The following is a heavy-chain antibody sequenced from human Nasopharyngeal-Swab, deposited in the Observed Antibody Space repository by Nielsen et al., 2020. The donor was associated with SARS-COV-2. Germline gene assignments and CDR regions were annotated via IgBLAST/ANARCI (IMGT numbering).Heavy chain of an antibody. CDR2: INPSGGST. Sequence: WVRQAPGQGLEWMGIINPSGGSTSYAQKFQGRVTMTRDTSTSTVYMELSSLRSEDTAVYYCASGGGYCSSTSCSNWFDPWGQGTLVTVSS. D-gene: IGHD2-2*03. J-gene: IGHJ5*02. V-gene: IGHV1-46*01. CDR3: ASGGGYCSSTSCSNWFDP.